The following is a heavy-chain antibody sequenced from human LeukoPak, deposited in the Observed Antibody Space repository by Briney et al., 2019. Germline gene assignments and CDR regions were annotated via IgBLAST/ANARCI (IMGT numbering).Heavy chain of an antibody. CDR3: ARRSWRADDSGRLYYFDY. D-gene: IGHD1-26*01. CDR1: GGSISSYY. V-gene: IGHV4-59*08. CDR2: VYYSGST. Sequence: SETLSLACTVSGGSISSYYWSWIRQPPGKGLEWIGYVYYSGSTNYNPSLKSRVTMSVDTSKNQFSLKLSSVTAADTAVYYCARRSWRADDSGRLYYFDYWGQGTLVTVSS. J-gene: IGHJ4*02.